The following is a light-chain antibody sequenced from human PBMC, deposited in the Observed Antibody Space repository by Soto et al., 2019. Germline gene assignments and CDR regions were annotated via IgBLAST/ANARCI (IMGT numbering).Light chain of an antibody. V-gene: IGKV1-33*01. Sequence: IQMTQSPSTLCASVGDTVTITCQASQDMTNQLNWYQQKPGTAPKLLIYDASHLETGVPSRFSGSGSGTYVTLTIRSLQGEDIATYYCQHHDGVPQFGPGTQVDF. CDR2: DAS. CDR3: QHHDGVPQ. CDR1: QDMTNQ. J-gene: IGKJ3*01.